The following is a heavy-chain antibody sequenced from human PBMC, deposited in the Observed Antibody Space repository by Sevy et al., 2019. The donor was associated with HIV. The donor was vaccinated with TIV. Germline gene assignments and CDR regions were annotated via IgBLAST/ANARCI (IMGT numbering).Heavy chain of an antibody. J-gene: IGHJ6*02. V-gene: IGHV4-59*01. CDR3: ARPYSNFYYAMDV. CDR1: GDSISGYY. D-gene: IGHD3-3*02. CDR2: IYYSGRT. Sequence: SETLSLTCSVSGDSISGYYWSWIRQPPGKGLEWIGYIYYSGRTDYNPSLKSRVTISADTSKNQFSLKLNPVTAADTAVYYCARPYSNFYYAMDVWGQGTTVTVSS.